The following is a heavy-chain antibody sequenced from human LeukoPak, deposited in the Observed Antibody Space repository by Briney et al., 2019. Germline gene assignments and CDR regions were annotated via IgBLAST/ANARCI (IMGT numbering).Heavy chain of an antibody. Sequence: GASVKVSCKASGGTFSSYDINWVRQATGQGLEWMGWMNPNSGNTGYAQKFQGRVTMTRNTSISTAYMELSSLRSEDTAVYYCATRAYVDTAMVRQAFDIWGQGTMVTVSS. CDR1: GGTFSSYD. J-gene: IGHJ3*02. CDR2: MNPNSGNT. CDR3: ATRAYVDTAMVRQAFDI. D-gene: IGHD5-18*01. V-gene: IGHV1-8*02.